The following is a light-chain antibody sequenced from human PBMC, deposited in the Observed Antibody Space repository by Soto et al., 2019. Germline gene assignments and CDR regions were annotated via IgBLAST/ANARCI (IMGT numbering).Light chain of an antibody. V-gene: IGKV1-39*01. CDR2: AAF. CDR1: QYISTY. J-gene: IGKJ1*01. Sequence: DIQMTQSPSSLSASVGDRVSITCRASQYISTYLNWYQQKPGKAPKLLIYAAFNLQSGVPSRFSGSGSGTEFTLTISSLQPEDFATYYCQQPYSTVRTFGQGTKVDSK. CDR3: QQPYSTVRT.